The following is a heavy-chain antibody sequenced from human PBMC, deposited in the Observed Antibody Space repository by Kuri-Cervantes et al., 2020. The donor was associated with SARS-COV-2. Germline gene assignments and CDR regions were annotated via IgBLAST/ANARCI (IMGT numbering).Heavy chain of an antibody. V-gene: IGHV1-2*04. CDR2: INPNSGGT. J-gene: IGHJ3*02. Sequence: ASVKVSCKASGYTFTGYYMHWVRQAPGQGLEWMGWINPNSGGTNYAQKSQGWVTVTRDTSISTVYMELSRLRSDDTAVYYCARSTPSRRLVVISQGGAFDIWGQGTMVTVSS. CDR3: ARSTPSRRLVVISQGGAFDI. CDR1: GYTFTGYY. D-gene: IGHD3-22*01.